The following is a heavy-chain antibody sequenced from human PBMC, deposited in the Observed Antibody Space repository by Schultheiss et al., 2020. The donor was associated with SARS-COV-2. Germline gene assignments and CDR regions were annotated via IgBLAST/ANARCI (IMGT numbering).Heavy chain of an antibody. CDR3: AATEDIVLLVASY. Sequence: SETLSLTCAVYGGSFSDYYWSWIRQPPGKGLEWIGEINHSGSTNYNPSLKSRVTISVDTSKNQFSLKLSSVTAADTAVYYCAATEDIVLLVASYWGQGTLVTVSS. CDR1: GGSFSDYY. CDR2: INHSGST. V-gene: IGHV4-34*01. J-gene: IGHJ4*02. D-gene: IGHD2-15*01.